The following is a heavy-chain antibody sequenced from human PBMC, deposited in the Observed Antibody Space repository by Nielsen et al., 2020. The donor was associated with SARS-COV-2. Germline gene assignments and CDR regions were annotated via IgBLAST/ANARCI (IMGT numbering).Heavy chain of an antibody. CDR3: ARTDGYGPYKWFDS. V-gene: IGHV3-48*04. CDR1: GFTFSSYS. D-gene: IGHD2-15*01. Sequence: GGSLRLSCAASGFTFSSYSMNWVRQAPGKGLEWVSYISSSSSTIYYTDSVKGRFTSTRDNAKNLMYLHMYSLRAEDTAVYYCARTDGYGPYKWFDSWGQGTLVTVSS. CDR2: ISSSSSTI. J-gene: IGHJ5*01.